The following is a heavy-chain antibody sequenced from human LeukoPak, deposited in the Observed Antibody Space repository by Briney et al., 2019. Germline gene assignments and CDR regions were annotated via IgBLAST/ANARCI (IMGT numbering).Heavy chain of an antibody. J-gene: IGHJ4*02. Sequence: SQTLSLTCAISGDSVSSQNVAWNWIRQSPSRGLEWLGRTYYKSKWFHDYAVSLRGRTTVNADTSKNQFSLELNSVTPEDTAVCYCARGATYYSDSSGYLGPFYFDFWGQGTLVTVS. CDR3: ARGATYYSDSSGYLGPFYFDF. CDR1: GDSVSSQNVA. V-gene: IGHV6-1*01. D-gene: IGHD3-22*01. CDR2: TYYKSKWFH.